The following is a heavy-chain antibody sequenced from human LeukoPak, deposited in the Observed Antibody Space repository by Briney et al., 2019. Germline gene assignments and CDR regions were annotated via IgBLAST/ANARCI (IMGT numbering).Heavy chain of an antibody. CDR2: ISSGGTT. Sequence: GGSLRLSCAASGFTVSSYYMTWVRQAPGKGLEWVSVISSGGTTYYADSMKGRFTISRDNSKNTLYLQMNTLRAEDTAVYYCARGYCSDGNCYTSPFDFWGQGTLVTVSS. J-gene: IGHJ4*02. V-gene: IGHV3-53*01. CDR1: GFTVSSYY. CDR3: ARGYCSDGNCYTSPFDF. D-gene: IGHD2-15*01.